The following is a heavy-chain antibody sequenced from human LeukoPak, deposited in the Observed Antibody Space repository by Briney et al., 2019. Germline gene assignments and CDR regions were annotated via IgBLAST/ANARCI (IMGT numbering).Heavy chain of an antibody. V-gene: IGHV4-59*05. D-gene: IGHD1-7*01. Sequence: SETLSLTCTVSGGSISSYYWSWIRQPPGKGLEWIGSIYHSGRTYYNPSLKSRVTISVDTSKNQFSLKLSSVTAADTAVYYCARTTSMNYVGDAFDIWGQGTMVTVSS. J-gene: IGHJ3*02. CDR1: GGSISSYY. CDR2: IYHSGRT. CDR3: ARTTSMNYVGDAFDI.